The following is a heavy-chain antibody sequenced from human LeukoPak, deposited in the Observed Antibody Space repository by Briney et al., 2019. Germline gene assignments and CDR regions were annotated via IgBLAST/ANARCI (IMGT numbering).Heavy chain of an antibody. J-gene: IGHJ4*02. V-gene: IGHV1-18*01. D-gene: IGHD3-22*01. CDR3: ARVSYYYDSSGYSHFDY. Sequence: ASVKVSCKASGYTFSNYGFSWVRQAPGQGLEWMGWISAYNGNTNYAQKLQGRVTMTTDTSTSTAYMELRSLRSDDTAVYYCARVSYYYDSSGYSHFDYWGQGTLVTVSS. CDR2: ISAYNGNT. CDR1: GYTFSNYG.